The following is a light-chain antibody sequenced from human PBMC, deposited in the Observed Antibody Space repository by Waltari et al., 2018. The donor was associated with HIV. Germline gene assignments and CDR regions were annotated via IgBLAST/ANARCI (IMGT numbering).Light chain of an antibody. CDR3: QQYNNWPYT. CDR2: GAS. J-gene: IGKJ2*01. V-gene: IGKV3-15*01. Sequence: IVMTQSPATLSVSPGERATLSCRASQSVGSNLAWYQRKPAQAPRLVIYGASTRATGVPDRLSGSGSGTEFTLTISSLQSEDFAVYYCQQYNNWPYTFGQGTKLEIK. CDR1: QSVGSN.